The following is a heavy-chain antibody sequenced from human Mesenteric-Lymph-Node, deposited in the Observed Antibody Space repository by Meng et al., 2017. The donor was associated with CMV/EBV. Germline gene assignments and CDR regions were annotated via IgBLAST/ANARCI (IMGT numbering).Heavy chain of an antibody. V-gene: IGHV3-21*01. J-gene: IGHJ4*02. Sequence: GGSLRLSCAASGFTFSSYSMNWVRQAPGKGLEWVSSISSGSSYIYYADSVKGRFTIARDNAKNSLYLQMNSLRAEDTAVYYCAKDLGVRFRGDFGVDYWGQGTLVTVSS. D-gene: IGHD4-17*01. CDR3: AKDLGVRFRGDFGVDY. CDR2: ISSGSSYI. CDR1: GFTFSSYS.